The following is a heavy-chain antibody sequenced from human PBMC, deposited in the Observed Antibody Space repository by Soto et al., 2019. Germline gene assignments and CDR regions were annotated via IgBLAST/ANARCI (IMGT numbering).Heavy chain of an antibody. Sequence: GGSLRLSCAASGFTFSSYAMHWVRQAPGKGLERVAVISYDGSNKYYADSVKGRFTISRDNSKNTLYLQMNSLRAEDTAVYYCAREWQAFDYWGQGTLVTVSS. V-gene: IGHV3-30-3*01. J-gene: IGHJ4*02. D-gene: IGHD5-12*01. CDR2: ISYDGSNK. CDR1: GFTFSSYA. CDR3: AREWQAFDY.